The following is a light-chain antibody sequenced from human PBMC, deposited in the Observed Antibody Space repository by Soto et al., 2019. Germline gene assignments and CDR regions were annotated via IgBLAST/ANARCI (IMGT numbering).Light chain of an antibody. CDR2: TND. V-gene: IGLV1-44*01. J-gene: IGLJ3*02. CDR1: TSNIARRS. Sequence: QSVLTQPPSASATPGQRVTISCSGSTSNIARRSVYWYQQLPATDPKLLLYTNDRRPSRVPDRFSASKSGTTASLAISGVQSEDEEDYYCSTWYESLNGWVFGVGTQLTVL. CDR3: STWYESLNGWV.